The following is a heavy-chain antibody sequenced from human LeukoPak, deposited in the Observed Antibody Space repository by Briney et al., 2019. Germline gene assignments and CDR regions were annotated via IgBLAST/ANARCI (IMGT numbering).Heavy chain of an antibody. Sequence: SETLSLTCNVSGYSLNRGYYWGWIRQPPGKGLEWIGSVHHSGTTYYNPSLRSRVTISVDKSKNQISLEVTSMTAADTAVYYCARDWYYWGQGTLVTVSS. CDR3: ARDWYY. CDR2: VHHSGTT. CDR1: GYSLNRGYY. V-gene: IGHV4-38-2*02. J-gene: IGHJ4*02.